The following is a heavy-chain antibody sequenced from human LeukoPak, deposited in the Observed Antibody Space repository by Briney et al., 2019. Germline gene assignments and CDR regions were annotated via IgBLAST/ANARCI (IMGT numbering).Heavy chain of an antibody. Sequence: ASVTVSCKASGYTFTSYYMDWVRQPPGHGREWMGWMNPNSGNTNYAQKFQGRVTMTRDTSISTAYMELSRLRSDDTAVYYCATFMTAVTTGLGYWGQGTLVTVSS. V-gene: IGHV1-2*02. CDR2: MNPNSGNT. CDR3: ATFMTAVTTGLGY. J-gene: IGHJ4*02. D-gene: IGHD4-17*01. CDR1: GYTFTSYY.